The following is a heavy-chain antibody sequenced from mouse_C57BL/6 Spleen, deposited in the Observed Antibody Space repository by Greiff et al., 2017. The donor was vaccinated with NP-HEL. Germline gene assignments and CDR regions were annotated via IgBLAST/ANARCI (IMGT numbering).Heavy chain of an antibody. CDR2: IYPRSGNT. CDR3: ARYYYGSSPSYAMDY. D-gene: IGHD1-1*01. V-gene: IGHV1-81*01. CDR1: GYTFTSYG. Sequence: QVQLQQSGAELARPGASVKLSCKASGYTFTSYGISWVKQRTGQGLEWIGEIYPRSGNTYYNEKFKGKATLTADKSSSTAYMELRSLTSEDSAVYFCARYYYGSSPSYAMDYGGQGTSVTVSS. J-gene: IGHJ4*01.